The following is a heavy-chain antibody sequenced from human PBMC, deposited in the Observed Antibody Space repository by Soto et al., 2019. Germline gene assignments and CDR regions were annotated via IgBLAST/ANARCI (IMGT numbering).Heavy chain of an antibody. V-gene: IGHV4-59*01. J-gene: IGHJ5*02. CDR2: IYYSGST. CDR3: ARGGGITIFGVVPYGGNCFDP. CDR1: GGSISSYY. Sequence: SETLSLTCTVSGGSISSYYWSWIRQPPGKGLEWIGYIYYSGSTNYNPSLKSRVTISVDTSKNQFSLKLSSVTAADTAVYYCARGGGITIFGVVPYGGNCFDPWGQGTLVTVSS. D-gene: IGHD3-3*01.